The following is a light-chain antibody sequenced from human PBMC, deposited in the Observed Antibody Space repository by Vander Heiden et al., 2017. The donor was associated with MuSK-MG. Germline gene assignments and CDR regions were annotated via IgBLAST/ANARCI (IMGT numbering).Light chain of an antibody. CDR3: QSYDSSLSGWV. Sequence: QSVLTQPPSVSGAPGQRVTISCPGSSSNIGAGYDVQWYQQLPVTAPKLLIYGNNNRHSGVPVRLSGSKSATSASLAITGLQAEDEADYYCQSYDSSLSGWVFGGGTKLTVL. CDR1: SSNIGAGYD. V-gene: IGLV1-40*01. J-gene: IGLJ3*02. CDR2: GNN.